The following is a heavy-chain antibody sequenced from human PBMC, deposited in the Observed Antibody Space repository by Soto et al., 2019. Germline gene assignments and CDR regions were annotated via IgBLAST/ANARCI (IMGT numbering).Heavy chain of an antibody. D-gene: IGHD3-22*01. CDR3: ARALLSHSYDSGGYDYYFHDMDV. Sequence: GASVKVSCKASGGTFSSLDINWVRQAPGQGLEWMGGIIPISETTNYAQIFQGRVSIVADKSTSTAYMELSRLRSEDTAVYYCARALLSHSYDSGGYDYYFHDMDVWGQGTPVTVSS. J-gene: IGHJ6*02. V-gene: IGHV1-69*06. CDR2: IIPISETT. CDR1: GGTFSSLD.